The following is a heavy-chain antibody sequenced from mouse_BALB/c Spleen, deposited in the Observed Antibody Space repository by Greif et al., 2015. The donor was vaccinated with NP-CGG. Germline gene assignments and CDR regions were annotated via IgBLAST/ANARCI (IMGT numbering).Heavy chain of an antibody. J-gene: IGHJ3*01. D-gene: IGHD3-3*01. V-gene: IGHV1S45*01. Sequence: VQLQQSGAELVRPGASVKVSCKAFGYTFTNHHIYWVKQRPGQDLDWIGYINPYNAYPSYNQKFKGKATLTVDKSCSTDYMELSSQTSEDSAVYYCARKDTRDRFAYWGQGTLVTVTA. CDR2: INPYNAYP. CDR3: ARKDTRDRFAY. CDR1: GYTFTNHH.